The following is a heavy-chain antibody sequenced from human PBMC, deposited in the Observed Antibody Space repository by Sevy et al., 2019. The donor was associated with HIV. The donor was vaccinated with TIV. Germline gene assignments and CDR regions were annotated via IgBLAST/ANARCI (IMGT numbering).Heavy chain of an antibody. V-gene: IGHV3-7*01. CDR2: IRQDGNEI. CDR3: ARRYFDL. Sequence: GGYLRLSCAASGFTFSSYGMHWVRQAPGKGLEWVANIRQDGNEIYYVDSVKGRFTISRDNAKNALYLQMDGLRVEDTAVYYRARRYFDLWGQGTQVRVSS. CDR1: GFTFSSYG. J-gene: IGHJ4*02.